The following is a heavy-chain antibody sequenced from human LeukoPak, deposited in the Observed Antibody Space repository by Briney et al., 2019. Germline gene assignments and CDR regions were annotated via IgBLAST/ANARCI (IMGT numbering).Heavy chain of an antibody. Sequence: GRSLRLSCAASGFTFSSNGIHWVRQAPGKGLEWVAVISYDGSNKYYADSVKGRFTISRDNSKNTLYLQMNSLRVEDTAVYYCARDDALGDNALDIWGQGTMVTVSS. D-gene: IGHD3-16*01. V-gene: IGHV3-30*03. CDR1: GFTFSSNG. J-gene: IGHJ3*02. CDR2: ISYDGSNK. CDR3: ARDDALGDNALDI.